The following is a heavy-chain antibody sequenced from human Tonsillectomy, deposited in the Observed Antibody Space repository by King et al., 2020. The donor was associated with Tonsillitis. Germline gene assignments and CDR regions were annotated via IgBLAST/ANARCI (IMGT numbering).Heavy chain of an antibody. CDR3: ARGQSSTGVVPAAIGAPSPFDY. Sequence: VQLPQWGAGLLKPSETLSLTCAVYGGSFSGYYWSWIRQPPGKGLEWIGEINHSGSTNYNPSLKSRVTISVDTSKNQFSLKLSSVTAADTAVYYCARGQSSTGVVPAAIGAPSPFDYWGQGTLVTVSS. CDR2: INHSGST. CDR1: GGSFSGYY. D-gene: IGHD2-2*02. J-gene: IGHJ4*02. V-gene: IGHV4-34*01.